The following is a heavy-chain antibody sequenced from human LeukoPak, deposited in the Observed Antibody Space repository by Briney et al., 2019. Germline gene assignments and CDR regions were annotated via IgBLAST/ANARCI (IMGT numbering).Heavy chain of an antibody. D-gene: IGHD6-13*01. Sequence: SETLSLTCTVSGGSISSRNHYWGWIRQTPGKGLEWIGSMYYSGNTYYNPSLKSRVTIPIDTSKNQFSLRLSSVTAADTAVYYCAREYRDSSSWYPLSHFDYWGQGTLVTVSS. CDR2: MYYSGNT. CDR3: AREYRDSSSWYPLSHFDY. J-gene: IGHJ4*02. V-gene: IGHV4-39*07. CDR1: GGSISSRNHY.